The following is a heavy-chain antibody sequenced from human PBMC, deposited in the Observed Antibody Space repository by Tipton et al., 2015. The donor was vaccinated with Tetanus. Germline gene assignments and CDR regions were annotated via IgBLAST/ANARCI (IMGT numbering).Heavy chain of an antibody. CDR3: ARAHCTDGVCNFDF. CDR2: IYPGDSDA. D-gene: IGHD2-8*01. CDR1: GYIFNNYW. V-gene: IGHV5-51*01. J-gene: IGHJ4*02. Sequence: QLVQSGGEVKKPGESLKISCKGSGYIFNNYWIGWVRQKPGKGLEWMGIIYPGDSDARYSPSFQGQVTISVDKSINTAYLQWSSLKASDTSMFYCARAHCTDGVCNFDFWGQGALVSVAS.